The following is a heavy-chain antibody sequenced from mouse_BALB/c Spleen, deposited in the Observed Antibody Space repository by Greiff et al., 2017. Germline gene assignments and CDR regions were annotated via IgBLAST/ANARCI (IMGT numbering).Heavy chain of an antibody. J-gene: IGHJ2*01. Sequence: EVQLKESGAELVKPGASVKLSCTASGFNIKDTYMHWVKQRPEQGLEWIGRIDPANGNTKYDPKFQGKATITADTSSNTAYLQLSSLTSEDTAVYYCARDYWVYFDYWGQGTTLTVSS. D-gene: IGHD2-13*01. V-gene: IGHV14-3*02. CDR2: IDPANGNT. CDR3: ARDYWVYFDY. CDR1: GFNIKDTY.